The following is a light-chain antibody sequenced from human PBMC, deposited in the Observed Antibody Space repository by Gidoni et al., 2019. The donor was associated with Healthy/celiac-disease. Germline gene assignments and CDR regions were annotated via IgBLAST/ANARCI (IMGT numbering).Light chain of an antibody. CDR1: QSVSSSY. CDR2: GAS. J-gene: IGKJ1*01. CDR3: QQYGSSPGT. V-gene: IGKV3-20*01. Sequence: EIVFTQSPGTLSLSPGERATLSCRASQSVSSSYLAWYQQKPGQAPRLLIYGASSRATGIPDRFSGSGSGTDFTLTISRLEPEDFAVYYWQQYGSSPGTFGQGTKVEIK.